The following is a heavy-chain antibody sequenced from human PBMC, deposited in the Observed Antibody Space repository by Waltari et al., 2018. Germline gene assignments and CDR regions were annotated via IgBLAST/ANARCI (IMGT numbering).Heavy chain of an antibody. V-gene: IGHV4-39*07. D-gene: IGHD2-21*01. CDR3: AREKIGGYDY. CDR1: GGSISSSAYY. Sequence: QLQLQESGPGLVKPSETLSLTCSVSGGSISSSAYYWGWVGQPPGKGLEWIGNIFYRGSTDYNPSLKSRVTISVDTSKNQFSLKVNSVIAADTAVYYCAREKIGGYDYWGQGKLVTVSS. CDR2: IFYRGST. J-gene: IGHJ4*02.